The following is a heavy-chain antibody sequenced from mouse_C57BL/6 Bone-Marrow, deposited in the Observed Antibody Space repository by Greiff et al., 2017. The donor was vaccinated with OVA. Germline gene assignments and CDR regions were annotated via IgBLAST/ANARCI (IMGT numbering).Heavy chain of an antibody. D-gene: IGHD2-13*01. CDR3: ARGGDYPWFAY. CDR2: IYPRSGNT. CDR1: GYTFTSYG. Sequence: QVRLKQSGAELARPGASVKLSCKASGYTFTSYGISWVKQRTGQGLEWIGEIYPRSGNTYYNEKFKGKATLTADKSSSTAYMELRSLTSEDSAVYFCARGGDYPWFAYWGQGTLVTVSA. J-gene: IGHJ3*01. V-gene: IGHV1-81*01.